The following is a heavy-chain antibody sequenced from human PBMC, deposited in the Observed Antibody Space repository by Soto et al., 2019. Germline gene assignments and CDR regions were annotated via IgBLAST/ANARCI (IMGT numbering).Heavy chain of an antibody. D-gene: IGHD3-22*01. V-gene: IGHV4-59*06. CDR1: GGSISSYY. CDR2: IYYSGST. J-gene: IGHJ4*02. Sequence: PSETLSLTCTVSGGSISSYYWSWIRQPPGKGLEWIGYIYYSGSTYYNPSLKSRVTISVDTSKNQFSLKLSSVTAADTAVYYCARNAYYYDSSGYYYAEHFDYWGQGTLVTVSS. CDR3: ARNAYYYDSSGYYYAEHFDY.